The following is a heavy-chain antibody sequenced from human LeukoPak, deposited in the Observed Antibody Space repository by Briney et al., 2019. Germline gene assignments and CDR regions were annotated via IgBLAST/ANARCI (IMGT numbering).Heavy chain of an antibody. CDR1: GYTFTGYY. J-gene: IGHJ4*02. V-gene: IGHV1-8*02. D-gene: IGHD3-22*01. Sequence: WASVKVSCTASGYTFTGYYMHWVRQAPGQGLEWMGWMNPNSGNTGYAQKFQGRVTMTRNTSISTAYMELSSLRSEDTAVYYCARGMGYYDSSAKEGYWGQGTLVTVSS. CDR2: MNPNSGNT. CDR3: ARGMGYYDSSAKEGY.